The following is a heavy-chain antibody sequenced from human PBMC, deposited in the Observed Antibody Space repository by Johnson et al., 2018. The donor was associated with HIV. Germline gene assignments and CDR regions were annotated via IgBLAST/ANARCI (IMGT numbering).Heavy chain of an antibody. CDR2: ISYDGSNK. D-gene: IGHD2-15*01. V-gene: IGHV3-30*18. J-gene: IGHJ3*01. CDR1: GFTFSSYG. CDR3: AKDRGGVGTGAFDF. Sequence: QVQLVESGGGVVQPGRSLRLSCAASGFTFSSYGMHWVRQAPGKGLEWVAVISYDGSNKYYADSVKGRFTISRDNSKNTLYLQMNSLRAEDTAVYYCAKDRGGVGTGAFDFWGQGTMVTVSS.